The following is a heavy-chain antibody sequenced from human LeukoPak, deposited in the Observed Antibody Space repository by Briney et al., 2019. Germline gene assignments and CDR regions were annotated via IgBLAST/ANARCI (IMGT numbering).Heavy chain of an antibody. CDR1: GGSISSYY. Sequence: SETLSLTCTVSGGSISSYYWSWIRQPAGKGLEWIGRIYTSGSTNYSPSLKSRVTMSVDTSKNQFSLKLSSVTAADTAVYYCARDRPPYDILTGYLHGGDGFDIWGQGTMVTVSS. D-gene: IGHD3-9*01. CDR2: IYTSGST. J-gene: IGHJ3*02. V-gene: IGHV4-4*07. CDR3: ARDRPPYDILTGYLHGGDGFDI.